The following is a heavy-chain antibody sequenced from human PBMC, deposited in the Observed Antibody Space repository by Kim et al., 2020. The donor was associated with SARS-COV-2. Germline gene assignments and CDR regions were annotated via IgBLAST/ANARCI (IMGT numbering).Heavy chain of an antibody. V-gene: IGHV4-59*01. CDR3: ARDGGGYDILTGWLPNNWFAP. J-gene: IGHJ5*02. D-gene: IGHD3-9*01. Sequence: SETLSLTCTVSGGSISSYYWSWIRQPPGKGLEWIGYIYYSGSTNYNPSLKSRVTISVDTSKNQFSLKLSSVTAADTAVYYCARDGGGYDILTGWLPNNWFAPWGQGTLVTVSS. CDR1: GGSISSYY. CDR2: IYYSGST.